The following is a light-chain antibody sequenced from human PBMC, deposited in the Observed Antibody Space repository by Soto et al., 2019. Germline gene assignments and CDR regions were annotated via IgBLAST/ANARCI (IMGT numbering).Light chain of an antibody. J-gene: IGKJ2*01. CDR3: QQYNNWPPYT. CDR1: QSVSSD. CDR2: GAS. V-gene: IGKV3-15*01. Sequence: THSPATVYVSPGARASLSCRPSQSVSSDLAWYQQKPGQAPRLLIYGASTRATGIPTRFSGSGSGTEFTLTISSLQSEDFAVYYCQQYNNWPPYTFGQGTKVDIK.